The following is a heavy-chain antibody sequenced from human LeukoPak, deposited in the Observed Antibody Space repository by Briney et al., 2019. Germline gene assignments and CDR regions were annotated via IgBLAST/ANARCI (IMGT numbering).Heavy chain of an antibody. D-gene: IGHD3-3*01. J-gene: IGHJ4*02. Sequence: PGGSLRLSCAASGFTFSSYWMHWVRQAPGKGLAWVSRINSDGSSTSYADSVKGRFTISRDNAKNTLYLQMNSLRAEDTAVYYCAREGDFWSVNRESFDYWGQGTLVTVSS. V-gene: IGHV3-74*01. CDR1: GFTFSSYW. CDR3: AREGDFWSVNRESFDY. CDR2: INSDGSST.